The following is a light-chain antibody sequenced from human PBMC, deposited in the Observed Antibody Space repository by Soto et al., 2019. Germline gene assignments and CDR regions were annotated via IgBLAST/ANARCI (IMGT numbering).Light chain of an antibody. V-gene: IGLV2-14*01. J-gene: IGLJ1*01. CDR3: GSYTGNIHV. CDR2: EVN. Sequence: QSVLTQPASVSGSPGQSITIYCTGTSGDVGGYKFVSWYQQHPGKAPKLMIYEVNNRPSGVSSRFSGSKSGNTASLTISGLQAEDEADYFCGSYTGNIHVFGNGTKVTVL. CDR1: SGDVGGYKF.